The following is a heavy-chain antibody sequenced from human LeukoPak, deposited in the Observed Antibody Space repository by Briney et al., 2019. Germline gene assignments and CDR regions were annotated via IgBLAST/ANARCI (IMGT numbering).Heavy chain of an antibody. J-gene: IGHJ3*02. CDR1: GLTFSSYA. CDR3: ASRNQYCGGDCFWAFDI. CDR2: ISASGAST. V-gene: IGHV3-23*01. D-gene: IGHD2-21*02. Sequence: GGSLRLSCVASGLTFSSYAMNWVRQAPGKGLEWVSGISASGASTYYADSVKGRFTISRDNSKNTLYLQMNSLRGEDTAVYYCASRNQYCGGDCFWAFDIWGQGTMVTVSS.